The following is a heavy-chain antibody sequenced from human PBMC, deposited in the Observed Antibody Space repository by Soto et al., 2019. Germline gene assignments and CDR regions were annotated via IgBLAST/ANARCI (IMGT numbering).Heavy chain of an antibody. D-gene: IGHD2-2*01. J-gene: IGHJ4*02. CDR3: ATPTSSPYLAY. Sequence: LRLSCAASGFTFSAFALHWVRQAPGQGLEWVAVISYDGNNKFYADSVKGRFTISRDNSKKTLHLQMNGLRPEDMGVYYCATPTSSPYLAYWGQGIPVTVSS. CDR1: GFTFSAFA. CDR2: ISYDGNNK. V-gene: IGHV3-30-3*01.